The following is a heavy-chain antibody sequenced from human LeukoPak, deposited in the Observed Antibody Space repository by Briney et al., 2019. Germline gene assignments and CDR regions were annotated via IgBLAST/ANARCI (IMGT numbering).Heavy chain of an antibody. D-gene: IGHD2-2*01. Sequence: GGSLRLSCAASGFTISSNYMNWVRQAPGKGLEWVSIIHNNGDTYYADSVQGRFTISRDNSKNTLYLQMNSLRAEDTAVYYCAKDRPRRYCSSTSCFKTYYYYGMDVWGQGTTVTVSS. V-gene: IGHV3-66*01. CDR3: AKDRPRRYCSSTSCFKTYYYYGMDV. J-gene: IGHJ6*02. CDR1: GFTISSNY. CDR2: IHNNGDT.